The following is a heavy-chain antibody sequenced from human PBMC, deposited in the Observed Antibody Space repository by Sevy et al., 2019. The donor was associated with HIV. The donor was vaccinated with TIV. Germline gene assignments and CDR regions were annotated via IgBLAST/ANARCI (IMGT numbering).Heavy chain of an antibody. D-gene: IGHD2-21*02. CDR2: ISSSGSTI. CDR3: ARGGNCGGDCYQYNWFDH. V-gene: IGHV3-48*03. CDR1: GFTFSSYE. J-gene: IGHJ5*02. Sequence: GGSLRLSCAASGFTFSSYEMNWVRQAPGKGLEWVSYISSSGSTIYYADSVKGRFTISRDNAKNSLYLQMNSLRAEDTAVYYCARGGNCGGDCYQYNWFDHWGQGTLVTVSS.